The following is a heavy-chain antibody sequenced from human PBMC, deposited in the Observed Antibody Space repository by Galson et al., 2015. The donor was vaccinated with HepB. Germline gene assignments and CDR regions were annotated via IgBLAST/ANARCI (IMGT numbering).Heavy chain of an antibody. V-gene: IGHV4-59*08. Sequence: SETLSLTCTFSGGSISSYYWSWIRQPPGKGLEWIGYIYYSGSTNYNPSLKSRVTISVDTSKNQFSLKLSSVTAADTAVYYCARQALVAYYDFWSGYLDAFDIWGQGTMVTVSS. CDR2: IYYSGST. J-gene: IGHJ3*02. D-gene: IGHD3-3*01. CDR1: GGSISSYY. CDR3: ARQALVAYYDFWSGYLDAFDI.